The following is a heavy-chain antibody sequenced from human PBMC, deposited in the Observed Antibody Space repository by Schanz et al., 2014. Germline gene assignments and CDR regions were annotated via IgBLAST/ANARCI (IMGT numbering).Heavy chain of an antibody. D-gene: IGHD4-17*01. CDR1: GYSISRSNW. CDR2: IYYSGNT. V-gene: IGHV4-28*01. J-gene: IGHJ4*02. Sequence: QVQLQESGPGLVKPSATLSLTCAVSGYSISRSNWWGWIRQPPGKGLEFIGYIYYSGNTYYNPSLKSRVTMSLATSKTQFSLQLTSVTAVDTAVYYCAGMATVTYFDFWGQGALVTVSS. CDR3: AGMATVTYFDF.